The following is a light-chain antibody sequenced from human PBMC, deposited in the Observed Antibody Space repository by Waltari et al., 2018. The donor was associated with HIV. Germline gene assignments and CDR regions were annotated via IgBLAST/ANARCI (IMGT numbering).Light chain of an antibody. CDR1: SSNIGSHY. CDR3: GTWDSSLSGAL. CDR2: ENV. J-gene: IGLJ3*02. Sequence: QSVLTQPPSVSAAPGQKVTISCSGSSSNIGSHYVSWYHQLPGTAPNLLIYENVKRPSWIPSRFSGSKSDTSATLVITGLQTGDEADYYCGTWDSSLSGALFGGGTKVTVL. V-gene: IGLV1-51*02.